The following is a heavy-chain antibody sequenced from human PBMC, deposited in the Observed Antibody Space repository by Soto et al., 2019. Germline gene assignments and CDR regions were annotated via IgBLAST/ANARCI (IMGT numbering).Heavy chain of an antibody. CDR1: GGTFSSYA. D-gene: IGHD2-8*02. V-gene: IGHV1-69*12. J-gene: IGHJ6*02. CDR3: AGRVVYAIGEYYYYGMDV. CDR2: IIPIFGTA. Sequence: QVQLVQSGAEVKKPGSSVKVSCKASGGTFSSYAISWVRQAPGQGLEWMGGIIPIFGTANYAQKFQGRVTITADESTSTAYMELSSLRSEDTAVYYCAGRVVYAIGEYYYYGMDVWGQGTTVTVSS.